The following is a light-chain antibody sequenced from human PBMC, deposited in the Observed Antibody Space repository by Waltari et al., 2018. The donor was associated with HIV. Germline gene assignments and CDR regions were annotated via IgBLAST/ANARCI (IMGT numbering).Light chain of an antibody. CDR1: TGAVTSGHY. CDR2: DTK. Sequence: QAVVTQEPSLTVSPGDTVTLTCGSRTGAVTSGHYPYWIQQKPGQAPTTVIYDTKNKPPLTPALFSGSLVGDKAALTLSGAQPEDEADYYCLLSYSGGPWVFGGGTKLTVL. J-gene: IGLJ3*02. V-gene: IGLV7-46*01. CDR3: LLSYSGGPWV.